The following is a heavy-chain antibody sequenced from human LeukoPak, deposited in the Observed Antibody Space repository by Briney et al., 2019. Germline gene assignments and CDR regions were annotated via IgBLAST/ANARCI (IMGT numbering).Heavy chain of an antibody. Sequence: SETLSLTCTVSGGSISGGGYYWSWIRQPPGKGLEWIGYIYHSGSTYYNPSLKSRVTISVDRSKNQFSLKLSSVTAADTAVYYCARDSFRGDNSAHYWGQGTLVTVSS. J-gene: IGHJ4*02. CDR3: ARDSFRGDNSAHY. D-gene: IGHD3-10*01. V-gene: IGHV4-30-2*01. CDR2: IYHSGST. CDR1: GGSISGGGYY.